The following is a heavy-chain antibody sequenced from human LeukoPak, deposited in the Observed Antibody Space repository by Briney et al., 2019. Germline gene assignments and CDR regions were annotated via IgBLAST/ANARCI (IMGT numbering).Heavy chain of an antibody. D-gene: IGHD1-26*01. CDR2: INPSGGST. J-gene: IGHJ5*02. CDR1: GYTFTSYY. Sequence: ASVKVSCKASGYTFTSYYMHWVRQAPGQGPEWMGIINPSGGSTSYAQKFQGRVTMTRDTSTSTVYMELSSLRSEDTAVYYCARDPGKWELLNWFDPWGQGTLVTVSS. V-gene: IGHV1-46*01. CDR3: ARDPGKWELLNWFDP.